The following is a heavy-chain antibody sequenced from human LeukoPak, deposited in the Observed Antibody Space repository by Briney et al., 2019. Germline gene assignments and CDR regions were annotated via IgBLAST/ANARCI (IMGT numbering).Heavy chain of an antibody. J-gene: IGHJ4*02. CDR1: GGSISSGGYY. D-gene: IGHD6-13*01. CDR3: ARGKQQLVLDY. CDR2: IYHSGST. V-gene: IGHV4-30-2*01. Sequence: PSQTLSLTCTVSGGSISSGGYYWSWIRQPPGKGLEWIGYIYHSGSTYYNPSLKSRVTISVDRSKNQFSLKLSSVTAADTAVYYCARGKQQLVLDYWGQGTLVTVSS.